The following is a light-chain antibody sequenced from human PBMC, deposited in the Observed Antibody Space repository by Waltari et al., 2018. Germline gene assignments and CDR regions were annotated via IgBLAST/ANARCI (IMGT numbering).Light chain of an antibody. CDR3: NSYASSTTQV. CDR2: EVT. J-gene: IGLJ1*01. Sequence: QSALTQPASVSGSPGQSITISCTGTSSDVGGYNFVSWYQQHPGKATNLIIYEVTNLPSGVSNRVAGSKSGNTASLTSAGLQAEDEADYYCNSYASSTTQVFGTGTKVVVL. V-gene: IGLV2-14*01. CDR1: SSDVGGYNF.